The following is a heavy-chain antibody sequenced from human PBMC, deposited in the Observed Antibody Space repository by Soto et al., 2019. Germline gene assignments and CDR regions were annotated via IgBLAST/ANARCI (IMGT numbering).Heavy chain of an antibody. J-gene: IGHJ4*02. CDR3: GILVRGYRYGSFDD. CDR1: GFTFSSYA. CDR2: ISGSGGST. V-gene: IGHV3-23*01. Sequence: EVQLLESGGGLVQPGGSLRLSCAASGFTFSSYAMSWVRQAPGKGLEWVSAISGSGGSTYYADSVKGRFTISRDNSKKTLYLQMNSLRAEETAVYYCGILVRGYRYGSFDDWGQGTLVTVSS. D-gene: IGHD5-18*01.